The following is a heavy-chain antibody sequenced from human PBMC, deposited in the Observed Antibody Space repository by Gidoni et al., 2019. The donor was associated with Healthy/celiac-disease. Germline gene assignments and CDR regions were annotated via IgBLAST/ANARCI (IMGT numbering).Heavy chain of an antibody. J-gene: IGHJ4*02. Sequence: QVQQVESGGGVVKPGRSLRLSCAASGSTCRSYGMHWDRQAPGKGLEWVAVIWYDGSNKYYADSVKGRFTISRDNSKNTLYLQMNSLRAEDTAVYYCARDGMTGTTATYFDYWGQGTLVTVSS. V-gene: IGHV3-33*01. CDR3: ARDGMTGTTATYFDY. D-gene: IGHD1-7*01. CDR1: GSTCRSYG. CDR2: IWYDGSNK.